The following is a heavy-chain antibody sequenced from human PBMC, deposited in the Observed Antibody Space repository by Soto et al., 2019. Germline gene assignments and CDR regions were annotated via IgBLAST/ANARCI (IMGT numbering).Heavy chain of an antibody. V-gene: IGHV5-51*01. CDR2: IYPGDSDT. J-gene: IGHJ6*02. D-gene: IGHD6-13*01. CDR1: GYSFTSYW. Sequence: GESLKSSCRGSGYSFTSYWIGWVRQMPGKGLEWMGIIYPGDSDTRYSPSFQGQVTISADKSISTAYLQWSSLKASDTAMYYCATQYSSSLYGMDVWGQGTTVTVSS. CDR3: ATQYSSSLYGMDV.